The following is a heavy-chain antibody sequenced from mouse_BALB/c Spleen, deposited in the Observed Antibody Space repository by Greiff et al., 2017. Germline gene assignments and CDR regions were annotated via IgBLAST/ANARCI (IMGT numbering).Heavy chain of an antibody. CDR3: ARWRNWGNAMDY. CDR1: GYSITSDYA. J-gene: IGHJ4*01. V-gene: IGHV3-2*02. CDR2: ISYSGST. D-gene: IGHD4-1*01. Sequence: EVKLMESGPGLVKPSQSLSLTCTVTGYSITSDYAWNWIRQFPGNKLEWMGYISYSGSTSYNPSLKSRISITRDTSKNQFFLQLNSVTTEDTATYYCARWRNWGNAMDYWGQGTSVTVSS.